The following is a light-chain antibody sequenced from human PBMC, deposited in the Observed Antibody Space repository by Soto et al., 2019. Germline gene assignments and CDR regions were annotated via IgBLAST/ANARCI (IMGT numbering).Light chain of an antibody. CDR3: SSYTSSSTPFV. J-gene: IGLJ1*01. Sequence: QSVLTQPSSVCGSPGQSITISCTGTISDVGGYNYVSWYQQHPGKAPKLMIYEVSNRPSGVSNRFSGSKSGNTASLTISGLQAEDEADYYCSSYTSSSTPFVFGTGTTVTVL. CDR1: ISDVGGYNY. V-gene: IGLV2-14*01. CDR2: EVS.